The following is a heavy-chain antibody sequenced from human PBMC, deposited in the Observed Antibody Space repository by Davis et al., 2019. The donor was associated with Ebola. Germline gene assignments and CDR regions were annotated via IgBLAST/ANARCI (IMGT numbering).Heavy chain of an antibody. CDR1: GFTFSDYY. CDR2: ISSSSSYT. D-gene: IGHD3-9*01. J-gene: IGHJ4*02. V-gene: IGHV3-11*06. CDR3: ARDNYDILTGYHDY. Sequence: GESLKISCAASGFTFSDYYMSWIRQAPGKGLEWVSYISSSSSYTNYADSVKGRFTISRDNAKNSLYLQMNSLRAEDTAVYYCARDNYDILTGYHDYWGQGTLVTVSS.